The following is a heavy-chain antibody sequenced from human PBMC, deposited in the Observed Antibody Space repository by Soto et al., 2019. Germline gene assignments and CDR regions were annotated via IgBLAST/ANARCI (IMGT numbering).Heavy chain of an antibody. Sequence: QVQLVESGGGVVQPGRSLRLSCAASGFTFSSYAMHWVRQAPGKGLEWVAVISYDGSNKYYADSVKGRFTISRDNSKNTLYLQMNSLRAEDTAVYYCARSSGRSRGNFDYWGQGTLVTVSS. CDR3: ARSSGRSRGNFDY. CDR2: ISYDGSNK. D-gene: IGHD3-16*01. J-gene: IGHJ4*02. V-gene: IGHV3-30-3*01. CDR1: GFTFSSYA.